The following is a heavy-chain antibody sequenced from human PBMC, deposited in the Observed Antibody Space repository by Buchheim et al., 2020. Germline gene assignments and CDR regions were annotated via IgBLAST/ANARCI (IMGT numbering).Heavy chain of an antibody. D-gene: IGHD4-17*01. J-gene: IGHJ6*02. V-gene: IGHV3-73*02. CDR2: IRSKANSYAT. CDR3: TRPGDDYGDHYYYYGMDV. Sequence: EVQLVESGGGLVQPGGSLKLSCAASGFTFSGSAMHWVRQASGKGLEWVGRIRSKANSYATAYAASVKGRFTISRDDSKNTAYLQMNSLKTEDTAVYYCTRPGDDYGDHYYYYGMDVWGQGTT. CDR1: GFTFSGSA.